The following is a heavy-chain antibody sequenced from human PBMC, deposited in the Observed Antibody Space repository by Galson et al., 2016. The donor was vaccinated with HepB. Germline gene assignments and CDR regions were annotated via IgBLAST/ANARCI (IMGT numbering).Heavy chain of an antibody. CDR3: VKDTLASVTGRDAFDL. V-gene: IGHV3-9*01. CDR2: IGWNSGNS. D-gene: IGHD1-14*01. J-gene: IGHJ3*01. CDR1: GFVFHEFA. Sequence: SLRLSCAASGFVFHEFAIHWVRQVPGKGLQWVSGIGWNSGNSAYEDSVKGRFTISIDNGKSSLYLQMDSLRAEDTAVYYCVKDTLASVTGRDAFDLRGQGTMVTVSS.